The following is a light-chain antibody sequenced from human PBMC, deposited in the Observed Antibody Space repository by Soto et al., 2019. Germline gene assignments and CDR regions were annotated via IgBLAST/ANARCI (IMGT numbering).Light chain of an antibody. V-gene: IGLV2-14*01. CDR1: RSDIGSYNY. Sequence: VLTQPASVSGSPGQSITISCSGTRSDIGSYNYVAWYQQFPGKTPKILIYGVSNRPSGVSSRFSGSKSGNTASLTISGLQAEDEADYYCISYTGSSTSYVFGSGTKVTVL. J-gene: IGLJ1*01. CDR2: GVS. CDR3: ISYTGSSTSYV.